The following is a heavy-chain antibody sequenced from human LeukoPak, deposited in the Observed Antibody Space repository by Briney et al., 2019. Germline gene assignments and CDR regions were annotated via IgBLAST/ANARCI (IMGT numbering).Heavy chain of an antibody. CDR2: ISSSSGYI. D-gene: IGHD5-12*01. V-gene: IGHV3-21*01. CDR3: ARDLGSGRTYYFDY. Sequence: PGGSLRLACAASGFTFSSYSMNWVRQAPGKGLWWVSSISSSSGYIYYADSVKGRFTISRDNAKNSMYLQMNSLRAEDTAVYYCARDLGSGRTYYFDYWGQGTLVTVSS. J-gene: IGHJ4*02. CDR1: GFTFSSYS.